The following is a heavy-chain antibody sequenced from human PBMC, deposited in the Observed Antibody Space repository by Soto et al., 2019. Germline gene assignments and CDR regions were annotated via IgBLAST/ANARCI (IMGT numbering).Heavy chain of an antibody. CDR2: ISGSGGST. Sequence: GGSLRLSCAASGFTFSSYAMSWVRQAPGKGLEWVSAISGSGGSTYYADSVKGRFTISRDNSKNTLYLQVNSLRAEDTAVYYCAKDLAVVGSASYYYYGMDVWGQGTTVTVSS. J-gene: IGHJ6*02. D-gene: IGHD6-19*01. CDR3: AKDLAVVGSASYYYYGMDV. CDR1: GFTFSSYA. V-gene: IGHV3-23*01.